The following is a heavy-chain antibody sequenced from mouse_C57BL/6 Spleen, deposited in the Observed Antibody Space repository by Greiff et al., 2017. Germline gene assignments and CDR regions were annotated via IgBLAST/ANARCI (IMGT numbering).Heavy chain of an antibody. CDR3: ACQGDGYPYYYAMDY. V-gene: IGHV5-12*01. Sequence: DVKLVASGGGLVQPGGSLKLSCAASGITFSDYYMYWVRQTPEKRLEWVAYISNGGGSTYYPDTVKVRFTISIDNAKNTLYLQMSRLKSEDTAMYYCACQGDGYPYYYAMDYWGQGTSVTVSS. J-gene: IGHJ4*01. CDR1: GITFSDYY. D-gene: IGHD2-3*01. CDR2: ISNGGGST.